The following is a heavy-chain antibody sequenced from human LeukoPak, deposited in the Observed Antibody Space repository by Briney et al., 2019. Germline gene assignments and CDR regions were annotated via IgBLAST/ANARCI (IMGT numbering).Heavy chain of an antibody. D-gene: IGHD3-9*01. J-gene: IGHJ4*02. CDR3: AKGGYFDWLFPDY. V-gene: IGHV3-30*18. CDR1: GFTFSSYG. Sequence: GRSLRLSCAASGFTFSSYGMHWARQAPGKGLEWVAVISYDGSNKYYADSVKGRFTISRDNSKNTLYLQMNSLRAEDTAVYYCAKGGYFDWLFPDYWGQGTLVTVSS. CDR2: ISYDGSNK.